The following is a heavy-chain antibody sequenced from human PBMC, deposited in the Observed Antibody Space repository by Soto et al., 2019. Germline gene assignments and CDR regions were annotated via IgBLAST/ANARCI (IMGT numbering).Heavy chain of an antibody. D-gene: IGHD4-17*01. CDR2: IYSGGST. CDR1: GFTVSSNY. J-gene: IGHJ4*02. Sequence: EVQLVESGGGLVQPGGSLRLSCAASGFTVSSNYMSWVRQAPGKGLEWVSVIYSGGSTYYADSVKGRFTIARDNSKNTRYLQMNGLSGEDTAVYYCARGGSYGGNSEGEIDFWGQGTLVTVSS. V-gene: IGHV3-66*01. CDR3: ARGGSYGGNSEGEIDF.